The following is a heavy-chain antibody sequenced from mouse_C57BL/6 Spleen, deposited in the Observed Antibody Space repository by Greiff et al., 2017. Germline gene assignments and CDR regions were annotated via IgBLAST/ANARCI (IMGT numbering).Heavy chain of an antibody. CDR3: GGGYYDYDDWFAY. CDR2: INPSTGGT. Sequence: EVQLQQSGPELVKPGASVKISCKASGYSFTGYYMNWVKQSPEKSLEWIGEINPSTGGTTYNQKFKAKATLTVDKSSSTAYMQLKSLTSEDSAVYYCGGGYYDYDDWFAYWGQGTLVTVSA. CDR1: GYSFTGYY. J-gene: IGHJ3*01. D-gene: IGHD2-4*01. V-gene: IGHV1-42*01.